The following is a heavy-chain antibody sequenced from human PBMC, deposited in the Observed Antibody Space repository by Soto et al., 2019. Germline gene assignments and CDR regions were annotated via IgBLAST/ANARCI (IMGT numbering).Heavy chain of an antibody. V-gene: IGHV3-15*07. D-gene: IGHD2-15*01. Sequence: EVQLVESGGGLVKPGGSLRLSCAASGFSISNAWMNWVRQAPGKGLEWVGRIKRKIDGETTDYAAPVNGRFTVSRDDSKNMLYLQMNSLKADDTAFYYCTTGSVEGVWGQGTTVTVSS. J-gene: IGHJ6*02. CDR2: IKRKIDGETT. CDR1: GFSISNAW. CDR3: TTGSVEGV.